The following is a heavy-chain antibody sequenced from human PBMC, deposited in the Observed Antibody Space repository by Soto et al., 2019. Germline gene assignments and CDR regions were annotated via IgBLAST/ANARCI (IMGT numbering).Heavy chain of an antibody. D-gene: IGHD1-1*01. Sequence: ASVKISCKASGYTFTSYGISWVRQAPGQGLEWMGWISAYNGNTNYAQKLQGRVTMTTDTSTSTAYMELRSLRSDDTAVYYCARSFNWNRHYGMEVWGQGTKVTVSS. CDR2: ISAYNGNT. J-gene: IGHJ6*02. CDR3: ARSFNWNRHYGMEV. V-gene: IGHV1-18*01. CDR1: GYTFTSYG.